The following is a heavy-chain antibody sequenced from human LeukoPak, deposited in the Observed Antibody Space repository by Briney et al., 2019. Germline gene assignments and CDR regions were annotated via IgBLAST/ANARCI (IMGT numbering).Heavy chain of an antibody. CDR1: GYTFTGYG. Sequence: ASVKVSCKASGYTFTGYGISWVRQAPGQGLEWMGWISAYSGNTNYAQRLQGRVTMTTDTSTSTAYMELRSLRSDDTAVYYCARDQGWGSYFDYWGQGTLVSVSS. CDR2: ISAYSGNT. J-gene: IGHJ4*02. D-gene: IGHD3-16*01. CDR3: ARDQGWGSYFDY. V-gene: IGHV1-18*01.